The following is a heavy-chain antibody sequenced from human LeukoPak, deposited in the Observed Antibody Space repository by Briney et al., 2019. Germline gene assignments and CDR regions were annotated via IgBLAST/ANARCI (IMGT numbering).Heavy chain of an antibody. CDR3: AKDIRSYHYAFDI. D-gene: IGHD2-2*01. CDR2: ISWNGGSI. CDR1: GFTFDSYA. J-gene: IGHJ3*02. Sequence: GRSLRLSCAASGFTFDSYAMNWVRQAPGKGLEWVSGISWNGGSIGYADSVKGRFTISRDNAKNSLYLQMNSLRAEDMALYYCAKDIRSYHYAFDIWGQGTMVTVSS. V-gene: IGHV3-9*03.